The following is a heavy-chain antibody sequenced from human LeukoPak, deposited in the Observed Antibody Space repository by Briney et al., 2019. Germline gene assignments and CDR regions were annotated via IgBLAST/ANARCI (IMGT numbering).Heavy chain of an antibody. Sequence: GGSLRLSCAASGFTFSSYEMNWVRQAPGKGLEWVSYISSSGSTIYYADSVKGRFTISRDNAKNSLYLQMNSLRAEDTAVYYCAKGELLLRPLDYWGQGTLVTVSS. V-gene: IGHV3-48*03. J-gene: IGHJ4*02. CDR2: ISSSGSTI. CDR1: GFTFSSYE. CDR3: AKGELLLRPLDY. D-gene: IGHD1-26*01.